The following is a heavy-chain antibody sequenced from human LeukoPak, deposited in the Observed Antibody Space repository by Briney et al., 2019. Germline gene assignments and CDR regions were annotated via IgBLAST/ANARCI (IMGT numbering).Heavy chain of an antibody. V-gene: IGHV4-4*02. D-gene: IGHD2-8*01. CDR2: IKHGGST. Sequence: SGTLSLTCAVSGDSISSGHWWSWVRQPPGKGLEWIGEIKHGGSTNYNPSLKSRVTISVDKSKNQFSLKVNSVTAADTAVYYCARGLMVYAIHFDYWGQGTLVTVSS. CDR1: GDSISSGHW. J-gene: IGHJ4*02. CDR3: ARGLMVYAIHFDY.